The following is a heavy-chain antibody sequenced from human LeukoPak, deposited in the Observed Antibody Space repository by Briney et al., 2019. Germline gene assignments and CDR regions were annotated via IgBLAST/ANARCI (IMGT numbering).Heavy chain of an antibody. CDR1: GFTFSSSA. V-gene: IGHV3-23*01. J-gene: IGHJ3*01. CDR2: ISASGGST. D-gene: IGHD5-24*01. Sequence: GGSLPLSCAASGFTFSSSAMRWVRPPPRKGVEWVSLISASGGSTYYADSGKGRFTISRDNSKNTLYLQMNSLRAEDTAIYYCAKDIQLSTWGLGTMVTVSS. CDR3: AKDIQLST.